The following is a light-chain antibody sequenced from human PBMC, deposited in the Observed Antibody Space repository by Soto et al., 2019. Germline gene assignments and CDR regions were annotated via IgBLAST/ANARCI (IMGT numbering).Light chain of an antibody. CDR3: QQNYLMWT. V-gene: IGKV1-39*01. CDR2: SAS. Sequence: DIQVTQSPSSLSASVGDSVTITCRTSQTIGTFLNWYQQKPGKVPNLMISSASSLHTGVPSRFSASDSRTAFTLTISSLQPKDFATYYCQQNYLMWTFGQGTKV. J-gene: IGKJ1*01. CDR1: QTIGTF.